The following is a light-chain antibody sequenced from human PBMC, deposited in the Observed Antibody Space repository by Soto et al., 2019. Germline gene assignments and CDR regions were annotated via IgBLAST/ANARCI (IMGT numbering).Light chain of an antibody. CDR2: AAS. CDR1: QGITDD. J-gene: IGKJ5*01. CDR3: QQVHSFPFI. V-gene: IGKV1-6*02. Sequence: AIQMTQSPSSLSASVGGRVTITCRASQGITDDLNWYQQKPGKAPKLLIYAASSSQTGVPPRFSGSGSGTDFIPTIGSLKQEDLAIYYCQQVHSFPFIFG.